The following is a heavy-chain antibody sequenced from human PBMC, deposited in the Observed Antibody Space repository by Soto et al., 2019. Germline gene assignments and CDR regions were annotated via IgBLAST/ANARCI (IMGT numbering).Heavy chain of an antibody. Sequence: QTLSLTCAISGDSVSSNSAAWNWIRQSPSRGLEWLGRTYYRSKWYNDYAVSVKSRITINPDTSKNQFSLKLSSVTAADTAVYYCARVARSWPSRDYYYYYYMDVWGKGTTVTVSS. CDR3: ARVARSWPSRDYYYYYYMDV. J-gene: IGHJ6*03. CDR1: GDSVSSNSAA. V-gene: IGHV6-1*01. D-gene: IGHD1-26*01. CDR2: TYYRSKWYN.